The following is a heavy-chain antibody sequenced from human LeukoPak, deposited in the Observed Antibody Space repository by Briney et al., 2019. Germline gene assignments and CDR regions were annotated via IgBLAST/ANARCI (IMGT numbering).Heavy chain of an antibody. CDR3: ARHIAAVGPAAFDI. V-gene: IGHV4-39*01. D-gene: IGHD6-13*01. Sequence: PSETLSLTCTVSGGSISSSSYYWGWIRQPPGKGLEWIGSIYYSGSTYYNPSLKSRVTISVDTSKNQFSLKLSSVTAADTAVYYCARHIAAVGPAAFDIWGQGTMVTVSS. CDR2: IYYSGST. J-gene: IGHJ3*02. CDR1: GGSISSSSYY.